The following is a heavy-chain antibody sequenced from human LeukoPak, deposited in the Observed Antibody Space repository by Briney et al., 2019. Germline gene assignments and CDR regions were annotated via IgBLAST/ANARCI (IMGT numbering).Heavy chain of an antibody. CDR2: IYYSGST. Sequence: PSQTLSLTCTVSGGSISSGGYYWSWIRQPPGKGLEWIGYIYYSGSTNYNPSLKSRVTISVDTSKNQFSLKLGSVTAADTAVYYCARDVWLWYPGSDSSSFYWYFDLWGRGTLVTVSS. V-gene: IGHV4-61*08. CDR3: ARDVWLWYPGSDSSSFYWYFDL. D-gene: IGHD6-13*01. J-gene: IGHJ2*01. CDR1: GGSISSGGYY.